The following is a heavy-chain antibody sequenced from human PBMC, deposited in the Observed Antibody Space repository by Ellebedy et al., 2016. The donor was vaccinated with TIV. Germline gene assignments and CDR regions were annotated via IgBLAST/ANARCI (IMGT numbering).Heavy chain of an antibody. V-gene: IGHV4-4*02. CDR3: ARGYSGYDSYNWFDP. CDR2: IYHSGST. CDR1: GGSISSSNW. J-gene: IGHJ5*02. Sequence: MPSATLSLTCAVSGGSISSSNWWSWVRQPPGKGLEWIGEIYHSGSTNYNPSLKSRVTKSVDKSKSQFSLKLSSVTAADTAVYYCARGYSGYDSYNWFDPWGQGTLVTVSS. D-gene: IGHD5-12*01.